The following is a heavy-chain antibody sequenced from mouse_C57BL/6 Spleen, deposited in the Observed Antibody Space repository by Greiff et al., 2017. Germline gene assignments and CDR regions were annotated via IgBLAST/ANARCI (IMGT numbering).Heavy chain of an antibody. CDR3: TREGNYYGSSHHWYFDV. J-gene: IGHJ1*03. V-gene: IGHV1-5*01. CDR1: GYTFTSYW. Sequence: EVQGVESGTVLARPGASVKMSCKTSGYTFTSYWMHWVKQRPGQGLEWIGAIYPGNSDTSYNQKFKGKAKLTAVTSASTAYMELSSLTNEDSAVYYCTREGNYYGSSHHWYFDVWGTGTTVTVSS. D-gene: IGHD1-1*01. CDR2: IYPGNSDT.